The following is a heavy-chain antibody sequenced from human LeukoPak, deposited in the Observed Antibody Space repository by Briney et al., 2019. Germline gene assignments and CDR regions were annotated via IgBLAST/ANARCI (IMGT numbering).Heavy chain of an antibody. V-gene: IGHV1-18*01. D-gene: IGHD2-8*01. Sequence: ASVKVSCKASGYTFTSYGISWVRQAPGQGLEWMGWISAYNGNTNYAQKLQGRVTMTTDTSMSTAYMELRSLRSDDTAVYYCAREGVGYCTNGVCLRASFDYWGQGTPVTVSS. CDR3: AREGVGYCTNGVCLRASFDY. J-gene: IGHJ4*02. CDR1: GYTFTSYG. CDR2: ISAYNGNT.